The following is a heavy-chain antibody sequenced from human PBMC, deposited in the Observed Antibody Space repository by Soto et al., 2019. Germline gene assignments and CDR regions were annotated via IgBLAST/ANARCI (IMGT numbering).Heavy chain of an antibody. J-gene: IGHJ4*02. V-gene: IGHV3-23*01. CDR1: GVTFSQYA. Sequence: GGSLRHYCAASGVTFSQYASIWVRQAQGKGLEWVSAISGSGGSTYYADSVKGRFTISRDNSKNTLYLQMNSLRAEDTAVYYCSNGQFNDYGDYADYLGQGTLVTVSA. D-gene: IGHD4-17*01. CDR2: ISGSGGST. CDR3: SNGQFNDYGDYADY.